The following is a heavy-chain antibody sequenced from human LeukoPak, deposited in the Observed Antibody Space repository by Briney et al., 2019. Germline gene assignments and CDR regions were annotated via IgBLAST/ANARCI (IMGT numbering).Heavy chain of an antibody. D-gene: IGHD6-13*01. V-gene: IGHV3-7*01. CDR2: INQDGSER. J-gene: IGHJ3*02. Sequence: GGSLRLSCAASGFTFSSHWMTWVRQAPGKGLEWVANINQDGSERYYVDSVKGRFTISRDNAKNSLYLQMNSLRAEDTAVYYCARDSEYSSSFAFDIWGQGTMVTASS. CDR3: ARDSEYSSSFAFDI. CDR1: GFTFSSHW.